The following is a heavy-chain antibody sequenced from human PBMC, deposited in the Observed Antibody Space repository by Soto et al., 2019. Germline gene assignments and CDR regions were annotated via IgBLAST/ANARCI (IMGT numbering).Heavy chain of an antibody. CDR1: GFTFSSYG. CDR3: ARTWRPYYYYGMDV. V-gene: IGHV3-30*03. D-gene: IGHD3-3*01. CDR2: ISYDGSNK. J-gene: IGHJ6*02. Sequence: HPGGSLRLSCAASGFTFSSYGMHWVRQAPGKGLEWVALISYDGSNKYYADSVKGRFTISRDNSKNTLYLQMNSLRAEDTAVYYCARTWRPYYYYGMDVWGQGTTVTVSS.